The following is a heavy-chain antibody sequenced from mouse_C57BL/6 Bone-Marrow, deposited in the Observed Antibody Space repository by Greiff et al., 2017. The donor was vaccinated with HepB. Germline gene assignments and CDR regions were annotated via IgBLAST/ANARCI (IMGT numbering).Heavy chain of an antibody. J-gene: IGHJ3*01. CDR1: GFTFTDYY. Sequence: EVKLMESGGGLVQPGGSLSLSCAASGFTFTDYYMSWVRQPPGKALEWLGFIRNKANGYTTEYSASVKGRFTISRDNSQSILYLQMNALRAEDSATYYCARYRDDYDPFAYWGQGTLVTVSA. D-gene: IGHD2-4*01. CDR2: IRNKANGYTT. V-gene: IGHV7-3*01. CDR3: ARYRDDYDPFAY.